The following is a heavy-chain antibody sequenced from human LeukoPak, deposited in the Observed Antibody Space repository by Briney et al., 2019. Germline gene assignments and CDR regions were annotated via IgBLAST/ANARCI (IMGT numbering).Heavy chain of an antibody. CDR1: GGSISSYY. CDR2: IYYSGST. D-gene: IGHD3-22*01. CDR3: ARWYYYDSSAQMGFDY. Sequence: SETLSLTCTVSGGSISSYYWSWIRQPPGKGLEWIGYIYYSGSTNYNPSLKSRVTISVDTSKNQFSLKLSSVTAADTAVYYCARWYYYDSSAQMGFDYWGQGTLVTVSP. V-gene: IGHV4-59*01. J-gene: IGHJ4*02.